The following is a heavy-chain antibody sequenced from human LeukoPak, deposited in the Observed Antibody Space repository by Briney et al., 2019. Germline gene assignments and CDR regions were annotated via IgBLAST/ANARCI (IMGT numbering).Heavy chain of an antibody. V-gene: IGHV4-59*10. CDR3: ARTSGGTDMDV. Sequence: SETLSLTCAVYGGSFSGYYWSWIRQPAGKGLEWIGRIYTSGSTNYNPSLKSRVTMSVDTSKNQFSLKLSSVTAADMAVYYCARTSGGTDMDVWGQGTTVTVSS. D-gene: IGHD3-10*01. J-gene: IGHJ6*02. CDR2: IYTSGST. CDR1: GGSFSGYY.